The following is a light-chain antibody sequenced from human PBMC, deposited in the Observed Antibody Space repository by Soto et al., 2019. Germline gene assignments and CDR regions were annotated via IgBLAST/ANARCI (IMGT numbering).Light chain of an antibody. V-gene: IGLV2-14*01. CDR2: EVS. J-gene: IGLJ3*02. CDR1: SSDVGGYNY. CDR3: QSYDSSLRGV. Sequence: QSVLTQPASVSGSPGQSITISCTGTSSDVGGYNYVSWCQQHPGKAPKLMIYEVSNRPSGVSSRFSGSKSGNTASLTISGLQAEDEADYYCQSYDSSLRGVFGGGTKLTVL.